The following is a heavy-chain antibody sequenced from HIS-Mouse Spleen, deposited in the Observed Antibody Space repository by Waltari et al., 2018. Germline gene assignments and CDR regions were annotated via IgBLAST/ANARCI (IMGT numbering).Heavy chain of an antibody. V-gene: IGHV4-39*07. CDR1: GGSISSSSYY. J-gene: IGHJ2*01. D-gene: IGHD6-13*01. CDR3: AREIPYSSSWYDWYFDL. CDR2: IYYSGST. Sequence: QLQLQESGPGLVKPSETLSLTCTATGGSISSSSYYGVWIRPLPGKELGWLGSIYYSGSTYYNPSLKSRVTISVDTSKNQFSLKLSSVTAADTAVYYCAREIPYSSSWYDWYFDLWGRGTLVTVSS.